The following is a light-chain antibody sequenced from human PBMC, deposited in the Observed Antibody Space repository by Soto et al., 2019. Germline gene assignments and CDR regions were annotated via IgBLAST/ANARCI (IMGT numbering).Light chain of an antibody. J-gene: IGKJ1*01. CDR3: HQDYNWT. CDR2: GAS. CDR1: QSFYSIY. Sequence: EIVLTQSPGTLSLSPGERATLSCRASQSFYSIYLAWYQQKPGQAPRLLIYGASRRATGIPDRFSGSGSGANFTFTNSRLGPEDFAGDFGHQDYNWTFGQGTKVDIK. V-gene: IGKV3-20*01.